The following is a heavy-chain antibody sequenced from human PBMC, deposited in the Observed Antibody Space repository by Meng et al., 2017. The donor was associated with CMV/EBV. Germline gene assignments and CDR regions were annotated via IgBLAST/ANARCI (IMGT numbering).Heavy chain of an antibody. CDR2: LNPSGGRT. J-gene: IGHJ4*02. V-gene: IGHV1-46*04. CDR3: ARARSRKGSSYIAAAGPQMDY. CDR1: GYPFTSSY. Sequence: QVEPGESGGKVKTPGGTVKVSCKTPGYPFTSSYLHRVRQASGKGLEWMVILNPSGGRTSYAQKLQDRVTMTRDTSTSVVYMGLSSLRSADTAVYYCARARSRKGSSYIAAAGPQMDYWGQGTLVTVSS. D-gene: IGHD6-13*01.